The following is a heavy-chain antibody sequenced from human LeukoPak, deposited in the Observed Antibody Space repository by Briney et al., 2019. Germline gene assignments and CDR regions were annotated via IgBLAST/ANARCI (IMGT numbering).Heavy chain of an antibody. J-gene: IGHJ4*02. D-gene: IGHD6-6*01. CDR3: AKDQEARQLVGGGSPFDY. CDR2: ISDSAI. CDR1: GFTFGSYA. Sequence: GGSLRLSCAASGFTFGSYAMTWVRQAPGKGLEWVSYISDSAILYADSVKGRFTISRDNARNSLYLQMNSLRAEDTAVYYCAKDQEARQLVGGGSPFDYWGQGTLVTVSS. V-gene: IGHV3-48*01.